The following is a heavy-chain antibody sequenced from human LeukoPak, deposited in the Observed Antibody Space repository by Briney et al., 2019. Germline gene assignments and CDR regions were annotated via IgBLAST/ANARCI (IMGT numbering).Heavy chain of an antibody. V-gene: IGHV3-30-3*01. CDR2: ISYDGSNK. D-gene: IGHD3-3*01. CDR3: ARVEWYYFGY. CDR1: GFTFNILA. Sequence: GGSLSLSCVPSGFTFNILAIHWVRQAPDERREWVAVISYDGSNKHNQDSVKGRSTMSRDNSQSTLYLQMNSLRAEDMAVYYCARVEWYYFGYWGQGNLVTVSS. J-gene: IGHJ4*02.